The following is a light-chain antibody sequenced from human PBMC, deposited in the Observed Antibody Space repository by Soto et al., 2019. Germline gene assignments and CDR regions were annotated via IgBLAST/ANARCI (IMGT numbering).Light chain of an antibody. Sequence: AIQMTQSPSSLSASVGDRVTITCRASQDISDDVGWYQQTSGKAPKLLLSGASRLQSGVPSRFSGSGSGAAFTLTITILRPEDSATYYCLQNHNYPRTFGQGTKVEI. CDR1: QDISDD. CDR3: LQNHNYPRT. V-gene: IGKV1-6*01. J-gene: IGKJ1*01. CDR2: GAS.